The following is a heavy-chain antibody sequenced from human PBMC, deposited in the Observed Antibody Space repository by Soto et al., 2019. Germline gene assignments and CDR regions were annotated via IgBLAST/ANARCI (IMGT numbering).Heavy chain of an antibody. CDR2: IRGDGSEK. Sequence: EVRLVESGGGLVQPGGSLRLSCEASEFTFSDFWMSWVCQAPGKGLEWVANIRGDGSEKRYVDSVRGRFTISRDNANNSVYLQMNSLRGDDTALYYCGRDEVRNGVGVWGQGTTVTVSS. CDR3: GRDEVRNGVGV. V-gene: IGHV3-7*01. J-gene: IGHJ6*02. CDR1: EFTFSDFW.